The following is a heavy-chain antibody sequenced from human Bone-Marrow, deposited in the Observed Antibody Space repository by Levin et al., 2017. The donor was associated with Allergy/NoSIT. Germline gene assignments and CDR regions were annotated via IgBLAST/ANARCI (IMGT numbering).Heavy chain of an antibody. CDR2: IIPIIGTP. Sequence: SVKVSCKSSGDTFSNYPISWVRQAPGQGLEWMGGIIPIIGTPNYAPKFQGRVTLTADESTSTAYMEMRNLKSEDTAVYYCARDSGLVVSPDDYYMDVWGKGTTVTVSS. J-gene: IGHJ6*03. CDR1: GDTFSNYP. V-gene: IGHV1-69*13. D-gene: IGHD2-2*01. CDR3: ARDSGLVVSPDDYYMDV.